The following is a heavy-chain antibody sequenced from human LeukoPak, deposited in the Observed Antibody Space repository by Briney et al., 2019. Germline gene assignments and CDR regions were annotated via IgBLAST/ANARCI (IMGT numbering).Heavy chain of an antibody. Sequence: SETLSLTCNVSGGSISDNDYSWDWIRQPPGKGLEWMGCIHYSGTTYSNPSLKSRISISVDTSKSQFSLKLRSVTAADTAVYYCARRYYFWGQGTLDTVSS. CDR3: ARRYYF. D-gene: IGHD1-14*01. CDR2: IHYSGTT. J-gene: IGHJ4*02. V-gene: IGHV4-39*01. CDR1: GGSISDNDYS.